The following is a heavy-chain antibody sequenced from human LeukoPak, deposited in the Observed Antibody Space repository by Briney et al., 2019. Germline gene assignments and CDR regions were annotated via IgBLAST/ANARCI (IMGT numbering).Heavy chain of an antibody. V-gene: IGHV3-23*01. CDR3: AKKPSSGYYYIDY. CDR1: GFTFSSYA. Sequence: GGSLRLSCAASGFTFSSYAMSWVRQAPGKGLEWVSTISDSGGSTYYADSVKGRFTISRDNSKNTLYLQMNSLRAEDTAVYRCAKKPSSGYYYIDYWGQGTLVTVSS. CDR2: ISDSGGST. D-gene: IGHD3-22*01. J-gene: IGHJ4*02.